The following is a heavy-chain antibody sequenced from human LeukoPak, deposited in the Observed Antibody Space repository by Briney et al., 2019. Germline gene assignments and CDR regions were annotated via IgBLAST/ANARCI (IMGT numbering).Heavy chain of an antibody. CDR2: IYHSGST. D-gene: IGHD1-26*01. CDR3: ARGPPAYRGN. CDR1: GGSISSGGYY. J-gene: IGHJ4*02. Sequence: PSETLSLTCTVSGGSISSGGYYWSWIRQPPGKGLEWIGYIYHSGSTYYNPSLKSRVAISVDRSKNQFSLKLSSVTAADTAVYYCARGPPAYRGNWGQGTLVTVSS. V-gene: IGHV4-30-2*01.